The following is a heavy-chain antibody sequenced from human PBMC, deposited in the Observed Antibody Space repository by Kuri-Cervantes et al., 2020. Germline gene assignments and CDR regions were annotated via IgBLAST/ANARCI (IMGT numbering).Heavy chain of an antibody. CDR3: ALQPRRGITGTTFYFVH. D-gene: IGHD1-7*01. CDR1: GGSISSGGYS. CDR2: IYHSGST. V-gene: IGHV4-30-2*01. Sequence: SQTLSLTCAVSGGSISSGGYSWSWIRQPPGKGLEWIGYIYHSGSTYYNPSLKSRVTISVDRSKNQFSLKLSSVTAADTAVYYCALQPRRGITGTTFYFVHWGQGTLVTVSS. J-gene: IGHJ5*02.